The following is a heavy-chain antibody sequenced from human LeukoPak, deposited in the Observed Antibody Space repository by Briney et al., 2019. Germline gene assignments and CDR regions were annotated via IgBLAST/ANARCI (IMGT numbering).Heavy chain of an antibody. D-gene: IGHD3-22*01. CDR2: IKQDGSEK. J-gene: IGHJ4*02. Sequence: GGSLRLSCAASGFTFSSYWMSWVRQAPGKGLEGVADIKQDGSEKYYVDSVKGRFTISRDNAKNSLYLQMNSLRAEDTAVYYCARDFHVRNYDIGGYSYWGRGTLVTVSS. V-gene: IGHV3-7*01. CDR1: GFTFSSYW. CDR3: ARDFHVRNYDIGGYSY.